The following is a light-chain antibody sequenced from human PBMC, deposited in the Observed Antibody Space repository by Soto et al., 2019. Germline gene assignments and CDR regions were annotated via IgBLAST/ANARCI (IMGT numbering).Light chain of an antibody. CDR2: AAS. V-gene: IGKV1-12*01. CDR3: QQSYSSPGT. Sequence: DIQMTQSPSSVSASVGDRVTITCRASQGISSWLAWYQQKPGKAPKLLIYAASSLQSGVPSRFSGGGSVTDFTLAITSLQPEDFATYYCQQSYSSPGTFGQGTKVDIK. J-gene: IGKJ1*01. CDR1: QGISSW.